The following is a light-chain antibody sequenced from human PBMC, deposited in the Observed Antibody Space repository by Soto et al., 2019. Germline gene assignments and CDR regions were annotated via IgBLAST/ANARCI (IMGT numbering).Light chain of an antibody. CDR2: DAS. J-gene: IGKJ4*01. V-gene: IGKV3-20*01. Sequence: EFVLTQSPGTLSLSPGERDTLSCRASQTVRNNYLAWYQQKPGQAPRLLIYDASSRATGIPDRFSGGGSGTDFTLTISRLEPEDFAVYYCQQFSSYPLTFGGGTKV. CDR3: QQFSSYPLT. CDR1: QTVRNNY.